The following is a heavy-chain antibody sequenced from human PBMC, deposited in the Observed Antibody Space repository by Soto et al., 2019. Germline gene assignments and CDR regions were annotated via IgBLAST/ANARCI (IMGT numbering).Heavy chain of an antibody. Sequence: PSETLSLTCTVSVGSINTNNYYWGWVRQPPGKGLEWIGSVFYNGTTYYSPSLKSRVTISLATSRTQFSLKLDSVTAADTAVYYCARLVVVSPAANAWGQGTLVTVSS. V-gene: IGHV4-39*01. J-gene: IGHJ5*02. D-gene: IGHD2-15*01. CDR3: ARLVVVSPAANA. CDR1: VGSINTNNYY. CDR2: VFYNGTT.